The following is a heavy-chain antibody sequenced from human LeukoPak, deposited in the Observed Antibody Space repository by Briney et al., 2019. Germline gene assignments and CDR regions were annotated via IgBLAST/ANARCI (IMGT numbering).Heavy chain of an antibody. D-gene: IGHD6-13*01. V-gene: IGHV4-59*01. CDR2: IYYSGST. CDR3: ARGTAAAGTFWFDP. CDR1: GGSISSYY. Sequence: ETLSLTCTASGGSISSYYWSWIRQPPVKGLEWIWYIYYSGSTIYNPSLMSRVTISVDTYKNKFSLKLSSVTAADTAVYYCARGTAAAGTFWFDPWGQGTLVTVSS. J-gene: IGHJ5*02.